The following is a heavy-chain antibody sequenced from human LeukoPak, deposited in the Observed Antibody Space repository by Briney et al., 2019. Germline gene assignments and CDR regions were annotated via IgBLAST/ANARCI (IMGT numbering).Heavy chain of an antibody. CDR1: GFPFSSYD. CDR2: ISWNSGGL. J-gene: IGHJ4*02. CDR3: ARDENYDSSGYYDY. D-gene: IGHD3-22*01. Sequence: TGGSLRLSCAASGFPFSSYDMNWVRQAPGKGLEWVSGISWNSGGLGYADSVKGRFTISRDNAKNSLYLQMNSLRAEDTALYYCARDENYDSSGYYDYWGQGTLVTVSS. V-gene: IGHV3-9*01.